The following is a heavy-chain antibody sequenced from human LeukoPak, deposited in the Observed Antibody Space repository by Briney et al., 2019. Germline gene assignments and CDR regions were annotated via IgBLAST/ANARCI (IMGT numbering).Heavy chain of an antibody. CDR3: ARSRGYCSSTSCFTQDY. CDR1: GYSFTNYR. D-gene: IGHD2-2*03. CDR2: IDPGDSYT. V-gene: IGHV5-10-1*01. Sequence: GESLKISCKGSGYSFTNYRISWVRQMPGKGLECMGTIDPGDSYTNYSPSFQGHVTISADKSISTAYLQWRSLKASDTAMYYCARSRGYCSSTSCFTQDYWGQGTLVTVSS. J-gene: IGHJ4*02.